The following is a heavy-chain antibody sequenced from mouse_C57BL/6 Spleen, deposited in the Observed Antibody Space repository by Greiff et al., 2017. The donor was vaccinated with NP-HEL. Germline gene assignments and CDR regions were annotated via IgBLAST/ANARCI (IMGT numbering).Heavy chain of an antibody. V-gene: IGHV1-82*01. D-gene: IGHD3-3*01. CDR2: IYPGDGDT. CDR1: GYAFSSSW. CDR3: ARGGTRTLFAY. J-gene: IGHJ3*01. Sequence: QVQLQQSGPELVKPGASVKISCKASGYAFSSSWMNWVKQRPGKGLEWIGRIYPGDGDTNYNGKFKGKATLTADKSSSTAYMQLSSLTSEDSAVYFCARGGTRTLFAYWGQGTLVTVSA.